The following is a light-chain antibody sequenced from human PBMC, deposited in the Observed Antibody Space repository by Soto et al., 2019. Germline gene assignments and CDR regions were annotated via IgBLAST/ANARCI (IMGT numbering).Light chain of an antibody. CDR1: QSISSY. Sequence: DIQMTQSPSSLSASVGDRVTITCRASQSISSYLNWYQQKPGKAPKLLIYAASSLQSGVPSRFSGSGSGTDFTLTISSLQPEDFAIYYCQQCYSTPLTFGRGTKVEIK. J-gene: IGKJ4*01. V-gene: IGKV1-39*01. CDR3: QQCYSTPLT. CDR2: AAS.